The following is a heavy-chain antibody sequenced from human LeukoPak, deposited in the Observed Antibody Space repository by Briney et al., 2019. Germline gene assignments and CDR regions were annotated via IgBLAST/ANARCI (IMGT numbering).Heavy chain of an antibody. CDR2: ISGSGNNT. CDR3: AKGFWWDLQERADAFDI. V-gene: IGHV3-23*01. CDR1: GITFNSYA. D-gene: IGHD1-26*01. J-gene: IGHJ3*02. Sequence: PGGSLRLSCAASGITFNSYAMSWFRHAPGKGLEWVSVISGSGNNTYYADSVRGRLTISRDKSKNTLYLQMNSLRAEDMDVYYCAKGFWWDLQERADAFDIWGQGTMVTVSS.